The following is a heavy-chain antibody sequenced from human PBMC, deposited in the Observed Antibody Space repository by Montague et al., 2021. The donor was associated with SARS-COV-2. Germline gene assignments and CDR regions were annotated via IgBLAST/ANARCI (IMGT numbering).Heavy chain of an antibody. CDR3: ARMTIAAAGSPFDI. D-gene: IGHD6-13*01. V-gene: IGHV2-70*11. J-gene: IGHJ3*02. CDR1: GFSPSTSGMC. Sequence: PALVKPTQTLTLTCTFSGFSPSTSGMCVSWIRQPPGKALEWLARIDWDDDKYYSTSLKTRLTISKDTSKNQVVLTTTNMDPVDTATYYCARMTIAAAGSPFDIWGQGTMVTVSS. CDR2: IDWDDDK.